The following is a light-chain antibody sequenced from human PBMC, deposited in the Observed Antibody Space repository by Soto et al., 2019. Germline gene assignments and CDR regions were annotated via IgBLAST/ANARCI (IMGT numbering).Light chain of an antibody. J-gene: IGLJ1*01. CDR2: EVR. CDR1: SSDVGGYNY. Sequence: QSALTQPASVSGSPGQSITISCTGTSSDVGGYNYVSWYQQHPGKAPKLMIYEVRNRPSGVSNRFSGSKSGDTASLTVSGLQAEDEADYFCSSYAGSNSLVFGSGTKLTVL. CDR3: SSYAGSNSLV. V-gene: IGLV2-14*01.